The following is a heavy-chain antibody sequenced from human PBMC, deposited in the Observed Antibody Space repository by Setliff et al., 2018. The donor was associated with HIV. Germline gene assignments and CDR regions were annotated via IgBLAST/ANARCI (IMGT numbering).Heavy chain of an antibody. V-gene: IGHV1-18*01. CDR2: ISAYNGNT. CDR3: ARDIGTVWHNYYDNSGSPGY. J-gene: IGHJ4*02. CDR1: GYTFTSHG. D-gene: IGHD3-22*01. Sequence: ASVKVSCKASGYTFTSHGISWVRQAPGQGLEWMGWISAYNGNTNYAQKLQGRVTMTTDTSTSTAYMELSSLRSDDTAVYYCARDIGTVWHNYYDNSGSPGYWGQGTLVTVSS.